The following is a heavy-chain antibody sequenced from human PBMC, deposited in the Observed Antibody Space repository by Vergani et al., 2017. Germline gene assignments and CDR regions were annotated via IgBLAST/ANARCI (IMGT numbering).Heavy chain of an antibody. J-gene: IGHJ6*03. D-gene: IGHD6-13*01. CDR1: GGTFSSYT. V-gene: IGHV1-69*08. CDR3: AREDSSSWSNYYYYYMDV. CDR2: IIPILGTA. Sequence: QVQLVQSGAEVKKPGSSVKVSCKASGGTFSSYTISWVRQAPGQGLEWMGRIIPILGTAHYAQKFQGRVTITADKSTSTAYMELSSLRSEDTAVYYCAREDSSSWSNYYYYYMDVWGKGTTVTVSS.